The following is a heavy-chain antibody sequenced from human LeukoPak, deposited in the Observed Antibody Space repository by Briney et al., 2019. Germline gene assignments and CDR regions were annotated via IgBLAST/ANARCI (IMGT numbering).Heavy chain of an antibody. CDR3: ARASRGYGDYAVQFEY. J-gene: IGHJ4*02. CDR2: ILPFSGTS. CDR1: GGSFTTYA. V-gene: IGHV1-69*06. Sequence: SVKVSCTASGGSFTTYAVIWVRQAPGQGLEWVGRILPFSGTSNYAQKFQDRVTLTADMSTSTVYMELSSLRSDDTAVYYCARASRGYGDYAVQFEYWGQGTLVTVSS. D-gene: IGHD4-17*01.